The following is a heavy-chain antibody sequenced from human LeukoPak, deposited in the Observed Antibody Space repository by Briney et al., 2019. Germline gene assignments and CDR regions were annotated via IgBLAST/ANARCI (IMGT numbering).Heavy chain of an antibody. J-gene: IGHJ4*02. CDR1: GFPFGDYA. D-gene: IGHD3-22*01. V-gene: IGHV3-48*01. CDR2: ISSSSSTI. CDR3: ARGAYYYED. Sequence: GGSLRLSCAASGFPFGDYAMTWIRQAPGKGLEWVSYISSSSSTIYYADSVKGRFTISRDNAKNSLYLQMNSLRAEDTAVYYCARGAYYYEDWGQGTLVTVSS.